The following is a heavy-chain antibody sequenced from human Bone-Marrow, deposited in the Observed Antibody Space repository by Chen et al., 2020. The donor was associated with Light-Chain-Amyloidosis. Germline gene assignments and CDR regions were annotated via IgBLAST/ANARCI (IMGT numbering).Heavy chain of an antibody. D-gene: IGHD2-8*01. J-gene: IGHJ4*02. CDR3: ARGSVVYGFDY. CDR1: GGFINNYY. CDR2: VHTRGSS. Sequence: QVQLQESGPGLVKPSETLSLTCTVSGGFINNYYWSWIRQPAGKGLQLIGRVHTRGSSNYNPSLRSRVTMSVDTSKKNFFLNLTSVTAADTAVYYCARGSVVYGFDYWGQGILVTVSS. V-gene: IGHV4-4*07.